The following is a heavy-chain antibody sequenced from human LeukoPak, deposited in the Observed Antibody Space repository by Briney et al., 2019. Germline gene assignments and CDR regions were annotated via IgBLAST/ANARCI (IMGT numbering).Heavy chain of an antibody. CDR1: GFTFSSYA. Sequence: GGSLRLSCAASGFTFSSYAMSWVRQAPGKGLEWVSAISGSGGSTYYADSVKGRFTISRDNSKNTLYLQMDSLRVEDTALYYCARALAGAPFDLWGRGTVVAVSS. V-gene: IGHV3-23*01. D-gene: IGHD3-10*01. J-gene: IGHJ2*01. CDR2: ISGSGGST. CDR3: ARALAGAPFDL.